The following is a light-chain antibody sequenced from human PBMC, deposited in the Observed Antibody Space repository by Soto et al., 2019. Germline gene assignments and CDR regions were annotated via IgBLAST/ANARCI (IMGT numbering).Light chain of an antibody. J-gene: IGKJ5*01. CDR2: DTS. CDR1: QSFSTY. Sequence: EIVLTQSPATLSLSPGDRATLSCRASQSFSTYLAWYQQKPGQPPRLLIYDTSNRATGIPGRFSGSGSGTDFTLTISRLEPEDFSVYFCQQRTNWLNSFGQGTRLEIK. CDR3: QQRTNWLNS. V-gene: IGKV3-11*01.